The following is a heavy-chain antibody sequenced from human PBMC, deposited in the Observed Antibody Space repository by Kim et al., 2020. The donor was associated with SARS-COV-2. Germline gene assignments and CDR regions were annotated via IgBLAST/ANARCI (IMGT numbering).Heavy chain of an antibody. Sequence: GGSLRLFCSFSLFFFFFSFLFFFLSSPFSLLEWVGRIKTKTVGGTTFVALPVKVLFTISRDDSKNTLYLQMNSLKSEDTAVYYCTTDPFDYSKSLFDYWGQGTLVTVSS. CDR2: IKTKTVGGTT. CDR3: TTDPFDYSKSLFDY. V-gene: IGHV3-15*01. D-gene: IGHD4-4*01. J-gene: IGHJ4*02. CDR1: LFFFFFSF.